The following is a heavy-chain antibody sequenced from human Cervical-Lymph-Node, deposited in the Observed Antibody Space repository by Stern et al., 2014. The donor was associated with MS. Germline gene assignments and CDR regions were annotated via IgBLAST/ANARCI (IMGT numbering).Heavy chain of an antibody. CDR2: IYYSGST. V-gene: IGHV4-39*02. D-gene: IGHD3-3*01. Sequence: QLQLQESGPGLVKPSETLSLTCTVSGGSISSSSYYWGWIRQPPGKGLEWIGSIYYSGSTYYNPSLTSRVTISVEPSQNHFSLKLSSVTAADTAVYYCVIAGTIFGVVVQFDPWGQGTLVTVSS. CDR1: GGSISSSSYY. CDR3: VIAGTIFGVVVQFDP. J-gene: IGHJ5*02.